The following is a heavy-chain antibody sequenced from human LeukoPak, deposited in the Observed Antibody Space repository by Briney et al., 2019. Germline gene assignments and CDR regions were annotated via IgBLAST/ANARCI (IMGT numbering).Heavy chain of an antibody. CDR3: ARDLYAGVLTY. J-gene: IGHJ4*02. D-gene: IGHD2-21*02. CDR2: ISPYNGNT. V-gene: IGHV1-18*01. Sequence: GASVKVSCKASGYTFCSYVINWVRQAPGQGLEWMGRISPYNGNTNYAQKLQGRVTMTTDTSTSTAYMELRSLRSDDTAVYYCARDLYAGVLTYWGQGTLVTVSS. CDR1: GYTFCSYV.